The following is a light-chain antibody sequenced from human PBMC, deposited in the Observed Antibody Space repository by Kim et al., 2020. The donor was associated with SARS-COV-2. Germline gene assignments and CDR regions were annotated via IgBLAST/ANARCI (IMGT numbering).Light chain of an antibody. CDR1: SSNIGSNT. V-gene: IGLV1-44*01. CDR3: AAWYDSLNGVV. Sequence: ELTQPPSASGTPGQRVTISCSGSSSNIGSNTVNWYQQLPGTAPKLLIYSNNQRPSGVPDRFSGSKSGTSASLAISGLQSEDEADYYCAAWYDSLNGVVFGGGTQLTVL. CDR2: SNN. J-gene: IGLJ2*01.